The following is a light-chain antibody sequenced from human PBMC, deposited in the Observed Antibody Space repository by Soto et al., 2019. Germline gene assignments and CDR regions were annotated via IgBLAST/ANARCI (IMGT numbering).Light chain of an antibody. J-gene: IGKJ3*01. CDR1: QNINSY. CDR3: HQSYSTPLFT. CDR2: AAS. Sequence: DIPMTQSPSSLSASVGDRVTITCRARQNINSYLNWYQQKPGKAPKLLIYAASSLQSGVPSRFSGSGSGTDFTLTVSSLQPEDFATYYCHQSYSTPLFTFGPGTKVDIK. V-gene: IGKV1-39*01.